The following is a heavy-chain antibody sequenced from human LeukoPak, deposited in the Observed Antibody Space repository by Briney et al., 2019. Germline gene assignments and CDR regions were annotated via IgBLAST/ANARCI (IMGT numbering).Heavy chain of an antibody. V-gene: IGHV1-69*13. CDR2: IIPIFGTA. D-gene: IGHD3-10*01. Sequence: ASVKVSCKASGGTFSSYAISWVRQAPGQGLEWMGGIIPIFGTANYAQKFQGRVTITADESTSTAYMELSSLRSEDTAVYYCARLMDGSGSYYNVDHYYYYYMDVWGKGTTVTVSS. J-gene: IGHJ6*03. CDR1: GGTFSSYA. CDR3: ARLMDGSGSYYNVDHYYYYYMDV.